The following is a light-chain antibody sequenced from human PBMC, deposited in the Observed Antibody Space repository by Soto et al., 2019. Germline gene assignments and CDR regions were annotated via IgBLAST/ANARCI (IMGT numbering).Light chain of an antibody. CDR3: QHYNNWPPWT. CDR2: GES. J-gene: IGKJ1*01. Sequence: EIVMTQSPASLSVSPGERATLSCRASQSVSSNLAWYQQKPGQAPRLLIYGESTRATGIPARFSGSGSGTEFTLTISSLQSEDFAIYYSQHYNNWPPWTFGQGTKVEIK. CDR1: QSVSSN. V-gene: IGKV3-15*01.